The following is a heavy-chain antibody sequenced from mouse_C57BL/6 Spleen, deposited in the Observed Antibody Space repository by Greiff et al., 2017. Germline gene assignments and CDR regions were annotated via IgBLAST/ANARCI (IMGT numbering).Heavy chain of an antibody. D-gene: IGHD2-5*01. CDR1: GFTFSDYG. V-gene: IGHV5-17*01. CDR3: ARSNYYYFDY. CDR2: ISSGSSTI. J-gene: IGHJ2*01. Sequence: EVKVVESGGGLVKPGGSLKLSCAASGFTFSDYGMHWVRQAPEKGLEWVAYISSGSSTIYYAATVKGRFTISRDNAKNTLFLQMTSLRSEDTAMYYCARSNYYYFDYWGQGTTLTVSS.